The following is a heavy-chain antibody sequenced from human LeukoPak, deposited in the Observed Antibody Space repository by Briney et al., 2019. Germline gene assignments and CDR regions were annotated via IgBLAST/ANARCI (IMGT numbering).Heavy chain of an antibody. J-gene: IGHJ4*02. CDR2: IAGETDGGTT. Sequence: GGSLRLSCAASGFTFSNAWMSWVRQAPGKGLEWVGRIAGETDGGTTDYSAAVKGRFTISRDDSKNTLYLQMDSLKTEDTAVYYCADLSGYDYLGYFDYWGQGTLVTVSS. D-gene: IGHD5-12*01. CDR3: ADLSGYDYLGYFDY. CDR1: GFTFSNAW. V-gene: IGHV3-15*04.